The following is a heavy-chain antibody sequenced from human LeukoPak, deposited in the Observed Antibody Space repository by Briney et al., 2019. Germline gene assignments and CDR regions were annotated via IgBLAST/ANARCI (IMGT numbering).Heavy chain of an antibody. J-gene: IGHJ4*02. CDR1: GFTFSNAL. V-gene: IGHV3-15*01. Sequence: GGSLRLSCAASGFTFSNALMSWVRQAPGKGPERVGRIKNKTDGRTTDYAAPVKGKFTISRDDSKNTLYLQMNRLKTGDTAVYYCTTDRGLLYDFWSLNRAFDYWGQGTLVTVSS. CDR3: TTDRGLLYDFWSLNRAFDY. CDR2: IKNKTDGRTT. D-gene: IGHD3-3*01.